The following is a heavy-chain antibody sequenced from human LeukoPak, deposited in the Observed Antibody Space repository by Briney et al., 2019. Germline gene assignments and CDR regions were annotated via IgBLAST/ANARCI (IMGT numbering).Heavy chain of an antibody. CDR1: GGTFSSYA. V-gene: IGHV1-69*05. J-gene: IGHJ6*01. CDR2: IIPIFGTA. D-gene: IGHD3-10*01. CDR3: ARDPIYDSGSHSTSQGMDV. Sequence: ASVKVSCKASGGTFSSYAISWVRQAPGQGLEWMGGIIPIFGTANYAQKFQGRVTITTDESTSTAYMELSSLRSEDTAVYYCARDPIYDSGSHSTSQGMDVWGQGTTVTVSS.